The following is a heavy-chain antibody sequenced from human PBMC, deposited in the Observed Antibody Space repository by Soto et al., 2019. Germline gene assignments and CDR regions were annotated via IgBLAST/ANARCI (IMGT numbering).Heavy chain of an antibody. Sequence: QVQLVESGGGVVQPGRSLRLSCAVSGVIFSSNAMHWVRQAPGKGLEWVAVISYDGKNEYYADSVKGRFTISRDNSKNTLYLQMNSLKPDDTAVYYCARDRYASATATFLDHWGQGALVTVSS. CDR2: ISYDGKNE. CDR3: ARDRYASATATFLDH. D-gene: IGHD2-15*01. J-gene: IGHJ4*02. CDR1: GVIFSSNA. V-gene: IGHV3-30*04.